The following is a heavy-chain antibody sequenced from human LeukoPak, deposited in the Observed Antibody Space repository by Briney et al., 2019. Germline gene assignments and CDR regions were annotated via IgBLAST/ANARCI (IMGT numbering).Heavy chain of an antibody. CDR2: ISDGGGST. CDR3: AKVPYSDYGSGRPPFMDA. V-gene: IGHV3-23*01. CDR1: GFTFSSYA. Sequence: GGSLRLSCAASGFTFSSYAMSWVRQAPGKGLEWVSTISDGGGSTYYADSVKGRFTISRDNYKNTLYLQMDSVRAEDMAMYYCAKVPYSDYGSGRPPFMDAWGQGTTVAVSS. D-gene: IGHD3-10*01. J-gene: IGHJ6*02.